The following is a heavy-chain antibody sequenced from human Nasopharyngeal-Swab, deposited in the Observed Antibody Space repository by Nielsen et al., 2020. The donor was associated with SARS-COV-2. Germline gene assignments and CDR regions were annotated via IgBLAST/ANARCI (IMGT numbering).Heavy chain of an antibody. V-gene: IGHV3-11*04. J-gene: IGHJ1*01. CDR1: GFTFSDYY. CDR2: ISSSGSTI. D-gene: IGHD1-7*01. Sequence: GGSLRLSCAASGFTFSDYYMRWIRQGPGKGLEWVSYISSSGSTIYYADSVKGRFTISRDNAKNSLYLQMNGLRAEDTAVYCCASELELNAEYFQHWGQGTLVTVSS. CDR3: ASELELNAEYFQH.